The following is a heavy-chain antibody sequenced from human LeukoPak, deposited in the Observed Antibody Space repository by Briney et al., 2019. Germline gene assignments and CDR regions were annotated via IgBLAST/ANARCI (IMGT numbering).Heavy chain of an antibody. CDR1: GDTFSSGY. V-gene: IGHV4-59*01. Sequence: SETLSLACALSGDTFSSGYWNWIRQPPGKGLEWIRYIYYSGTTNSNPSLESRVTVSVDTSKKYCSLKLTSVTAADTAVYFCARGDPAGLFDSWGQGHLVTVSS. J-gene: IGHJ4*02. CDR3: ARGDPAGLFDS. D-gene: IGHD3-10*01. CDR2: IYYSGTT.